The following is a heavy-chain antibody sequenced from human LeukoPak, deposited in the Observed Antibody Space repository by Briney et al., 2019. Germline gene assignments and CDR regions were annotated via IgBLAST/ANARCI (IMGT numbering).Heavy chain of an antibody. CDR2: ISSSSSTI. CDR1: GFTFSSYS. CDR3: ATTIIAAASDY. D-gene: IGHD6-13*01. J-gene: IGHJ4*02. V-gene: IGHV3-48*01. Sequence: GGSLRLSCAASGFTFSSYSMNWVRQAPGKGLEWVSYISSSSSTIYYADSVKGRFTISRDNAKNSLYLQMNSLRAGDTAVYYCATTIIAAASDYWGQGTLVTVSS.